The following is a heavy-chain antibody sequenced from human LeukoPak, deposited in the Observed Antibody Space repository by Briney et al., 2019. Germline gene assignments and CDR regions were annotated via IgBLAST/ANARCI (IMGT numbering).Heavy chain of an antibody. J-gene: IGHJ3*02. CDR1: GFTFSSYN. CDR3: ARERTSYYDSSGYRAFDI. D-gene: IGHD3-22*01. V-gene: IGHV3-21*01. Sequence: GGSLRLSCAASGFTFSSYNMNWVRQAPGKGLEWVSSISSSSTYIYYADSVKGRFTISRDNAKNSLYLQMSSLRAEDTAVYYCARERTSYYDSSGYRAFDIWGQGTMVTVSS. CDR2: ISSSSTYI.